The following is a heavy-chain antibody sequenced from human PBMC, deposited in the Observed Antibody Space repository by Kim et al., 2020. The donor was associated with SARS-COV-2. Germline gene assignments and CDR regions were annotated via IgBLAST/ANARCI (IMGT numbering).Heavy chain of an antibody. V-gene: IGHV3-48*02. CDR2: ISRSSSAI. CDR3: ARDVCGDTYTSCSHFDY. CDR1: GFSFSAYV. D-gene: IGHD2-2*01. Sequence: GGSLRLSCAASGFSFSAYVMNWVRQAPGKGLEWVSYISRSSSAIFYADSVKGRFAISRDNAKNSLYLEMHSLRDEDTAVYYCARDVCGDTYTSCSHFDYWGQGTLVTVSS. J-gene: IGHJ4*02.